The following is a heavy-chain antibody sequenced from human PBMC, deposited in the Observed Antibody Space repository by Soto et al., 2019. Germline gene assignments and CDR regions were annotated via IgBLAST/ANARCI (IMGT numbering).Heavy chain of an antibody. CDR3: ARANSGYDLDDYYYYYMDV. CDR1: GFTFSSYD. V-gene: IGHV3-13*01. J-gene: IGHJ6*03. D-gene: IGHD5-12*01. CDR2: IGTAGDT. Sequence: GGSLRLSCAASGFTFSSYDMHWVRQATGKGLEWVSAIGTAGDTYYPGSVKGRFTISRENAKNSLYLQMNSLRAGDTAVYYCARANSGYDLDDYYYYYMDVWGKGTTVTVSS.